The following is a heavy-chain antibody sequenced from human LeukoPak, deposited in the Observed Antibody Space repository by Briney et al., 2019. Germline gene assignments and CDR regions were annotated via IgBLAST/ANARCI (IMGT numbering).Heavy chain of an antibody. V-gene: IGHV4-59*02. J-gene: IGHJ4*02. D-gene: IGHD6-13*01. CDR1: GGSVSSYY. CDR2: IYYSGST. Sequence: SETLSLTCTVSGGSVSSYYWSWIRQPPGKGLEWIGYIYYSGSTNYNPSLKSRVTISVDTSKNQFSLNLNSVTAADTAVYYCARAPGHSSILFDYWGQGTLVTVSS. CDR3: ARAPGHSSILFDY.